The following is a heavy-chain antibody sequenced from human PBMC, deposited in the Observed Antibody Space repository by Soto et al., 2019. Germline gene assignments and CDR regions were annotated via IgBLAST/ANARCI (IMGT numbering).Heavy chain of an antibody. CDR3: VKHPKYAPVYYDFWSGYTDYYYYGMDV. D-gene: IGHD3-3*01. CDR1: GFTFSSYA. Sequence: PGGSLRLSCSASGFTFSSYAMHWGRQAPGKGLEYVSAISSNGGSTYYADSVKGRFTISRDNSKNTLYLQMSSLRAEDTAVYYCVKHPKYAPVYYDFWSGYTDYYYYGMDVWGQGTTVTVSS. CDR2: ISSNGGST. J-gene: IGHJ6*02. V-gene: IGHV3-64D*06.